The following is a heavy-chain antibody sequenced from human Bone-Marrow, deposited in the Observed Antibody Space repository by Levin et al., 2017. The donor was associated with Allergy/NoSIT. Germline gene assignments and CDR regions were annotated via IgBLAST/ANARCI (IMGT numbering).Heavy chain of an antibody. Sequence: PVASVKVSCKASGYTFTDYYIHWVRQAPGRGLEWMGRVLPNSGGTNLAQEFQGRVTLTRDTSINTAFMELSSLRSDDTAVYYCARQGRCTGAFCNYYFYMDVWGEGTTVTVSS. D-gene: IGHD2-8*02. J-gene: IGHJ6*03. CDR1: GYTFTDYY. V-gene: IGHV1-2*06. CDR3: ARQGRCTGAFCNYYFYMDV. CDR2: VLPNSGGT.